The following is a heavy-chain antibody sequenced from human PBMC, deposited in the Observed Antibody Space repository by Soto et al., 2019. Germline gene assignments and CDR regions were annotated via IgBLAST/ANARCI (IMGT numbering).Heavy chain of an antibody. J-gene: IGHJ4*02. V-gene: IGHV3-30-3*01. D-gene: IGHD2-21*02. CDR2: ISYDGSNK. CDR1: GFTFSSYA. Sequence: GGSLRLSCAASGFTFSSYAMHWVRQAPGKGLEWVAVISYDGSNKYYADSVKGRFTISRDNSKNTLYLQMNSLRAEDTAVYYCAGPDVVVTVYSPLDYWGQGTLVTVSS. CDR3: AGPDVVVTVYSPLDY.